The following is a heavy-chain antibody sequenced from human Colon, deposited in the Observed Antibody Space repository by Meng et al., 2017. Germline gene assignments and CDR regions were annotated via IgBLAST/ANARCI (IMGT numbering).Heavy chain of an antibody. CDR2: ISGSGTTT. Sequence: EVQMLGSGGGLVQPGGSLRLSCEASGISFPNYAMTWVRQTPGKGLEWVSSISGSGTTTWHLDSVRGRFTISRDNPKNTLYLQMNSLRVEDTALYYCAKDPNGDYVGAFDDWGQGILVTVSS. J-gene: IGHJ4*02. CDR3: AKDPNGDYVGAFDD. V-gene: IGHV3-23*01. D-gene: IGHD4-17*01. CDR1: GISFPNYA.